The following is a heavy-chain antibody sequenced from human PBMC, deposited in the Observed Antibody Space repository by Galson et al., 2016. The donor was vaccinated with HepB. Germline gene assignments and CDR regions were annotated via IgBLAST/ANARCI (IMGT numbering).Heavy chain of an antibody. J-gene: IGHJ3*02. CDR3: ARICSGATRLDAFDI. CDR1: GYTFTGSF. V-gene: IGHV1-2*04. D-gene: IGHD2-15*01. Sequence: SVKVSCKASGYTFTGSFIHWVRQAPGQGLEWMGWINTKSGDTNYAQKFQGWVIMARDTSIRTTYMELSRLRPDDTAVYYCARICSGATRLDAFDIWGQGTMVTVSS. CDR2: INTKSGDT.